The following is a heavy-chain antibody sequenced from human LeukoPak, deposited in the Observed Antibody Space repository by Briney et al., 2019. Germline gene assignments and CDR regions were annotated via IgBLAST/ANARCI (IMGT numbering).Heavy chain of an antibody. CDR3: ARGRGSSSFYDY. CDR2: FSAGKNNR. Sequence: PGGSLRLSCAASGFTFSSTSMSWVRQAPGKGLEWVSSFSAGKNNRHYVDSVKGRFTISRDNAKNSLYLQMNSLRAEDTAVYYCARGRGSSSFYDYWGQGTLVTVSS. D-gene: IGHD6-6*01. J-gene: IGHJ4*02. CDR1: GFTFSSTS. V-gene: IGHV3-23*01.